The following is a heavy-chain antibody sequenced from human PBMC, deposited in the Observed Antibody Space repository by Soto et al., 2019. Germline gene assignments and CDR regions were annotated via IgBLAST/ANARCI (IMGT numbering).Heavy chain of an antibody. CDR2: ISYDGSNK. CDR3: ARYLESGVDSSGLGYYYGMDV. Sequence: PGGSLRLSCAASGFTFSSYAMHWVRQAPGKGLEWVAVISYDGSNKYYADSVKGRFTISRDNSKNTLYLQMNSLRAEDTAVYYCARYLESGVDSSGLGYYYGMDVWGQGTTVTVSS. D-gene: IGHD6-19*01. CDR1: GFTFSSYA. J-gene: IGHJ6*02. V-gene: IGHV3-30-3*01.